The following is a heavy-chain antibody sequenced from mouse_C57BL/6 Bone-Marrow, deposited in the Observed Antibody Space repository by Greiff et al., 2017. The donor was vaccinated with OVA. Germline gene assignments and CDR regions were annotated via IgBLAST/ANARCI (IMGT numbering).Heavy chain of an antibody. CDR2: IYHGDGST. J-gene: IGHJ3*01. D-gene: IGHD2-3*01. Sequence: VQLQQSDAELVKPGASVKISCKVSGYTFSDHTINWMKQRPEKGLEWIGYIYHGDGSTKYNEKFKGKATLTADKSSSTSYMQLISLTSEDSAVYFCARFWYDTLFAYWGQGTLVTVSA. V-gene: IGHV1-78*01. CDR3: ARFWYDTLFAY. CDR1: GYTFSDHT.